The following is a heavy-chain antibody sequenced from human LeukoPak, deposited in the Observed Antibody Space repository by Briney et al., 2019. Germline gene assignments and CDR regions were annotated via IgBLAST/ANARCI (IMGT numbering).Heavy chain of an antibody. CDR3: AREYCGGDCYLFNAFDI. CDR2: INHSGST. V-gene: IGHV4-34*01. CDR1: GGSFSGYY. J-gene: IGHJ3*02. D-gene: IGHD2-21*02. Sequence: SETLSLTCAVYGGSFSGYYWSWIRQPPGKGLEWIGEINHSGSTNYNPSLKSRVTISVDTSKNQFSLKLSSVTAADTAVYYCAREYCGGDCYLFNAFDIWGQGTMVTVSS.